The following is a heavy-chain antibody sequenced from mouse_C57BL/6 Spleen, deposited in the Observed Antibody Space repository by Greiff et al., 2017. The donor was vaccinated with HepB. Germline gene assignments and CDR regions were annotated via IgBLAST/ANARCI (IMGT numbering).Heavy chain of an antibody. Sequence: EVQVVESGGGLVKPGGSLKLSCAASGFTFSDYGMHWVRQAPEKGLEWVAYISSGSSTIYYADTVKGRFTISRDIAKNTLFLQMTSLRSEDTAMYYCASGHYGNLYYAMDYWGQGTSVTVSS. CDR1: GFTFSDYG. J-gene: IGHJ4*01. CDR3: ASGHYGNLYYAMDY. D-gene: IGHD2-1*01. V-gene: IGHV5-17*01. CDR2: ISSGSSTI.